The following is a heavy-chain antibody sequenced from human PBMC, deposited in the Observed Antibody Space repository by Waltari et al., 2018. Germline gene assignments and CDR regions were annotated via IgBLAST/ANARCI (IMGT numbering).Heavy chain of an antibody. CDR3: AREIGIGAFDI. CDR2: ISSSSSTI. CDR1: GFTFSSHS. V-gene: IGHV3-48*04. D-gene: IGHD1-26*01. Sequence: VQLVESGGGLVQPGGSLRLSCSASGFTFSSHSMNWGRQAPGKGLEWVSYISSSSSTIYYADSVKGRFTISRDNAKNSLYLQMNSLRAEDTAVYYCAREIGIGAFDIWGQGTMVTVSS. J-gene: IGHJ3*02.